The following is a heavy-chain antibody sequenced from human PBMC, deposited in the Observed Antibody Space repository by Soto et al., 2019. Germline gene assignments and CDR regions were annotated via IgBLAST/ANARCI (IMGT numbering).Heavy chain of an antibody. CDR2: ISWNSGSK. D-gene: IGHD6-6*01. CDR1: GFTFDDYA. V-gene: IGHV3-9*01. CDR3: AKDKGVITARPYFDL. Sequence: EVQLVESGGGLVQPGRSLRLSCAASGFTFDDYAMHWVRQAPGKGLEWVSGISWNSGSKVYADSVKGRFTISRDNAKNSLYLQMNSLRAEDTVLYYCAKDKGVITARPYFDLWGRGTLVTVSS. J-gene: IGHJ2*01.